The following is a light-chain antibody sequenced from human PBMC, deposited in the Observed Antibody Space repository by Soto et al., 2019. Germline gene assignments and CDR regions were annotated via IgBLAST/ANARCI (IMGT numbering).Light chain of an antibody. J-gene: IGKJ1*01. V-gene: IGKV3-20*01. CDR1: QRGSSSY. CDR3: QQYGSAPWT. CDR2: GAS. Sequence: EIVLTQSPGTLSLSPGESVTISCRASQRGSSSYLAWYQQKPGQAPRLLIYGASSRATGIADRFSGSGSGTDFTLTISRLEPEDFAVSSCQQYGSAPWTCGQGTKVEIK.